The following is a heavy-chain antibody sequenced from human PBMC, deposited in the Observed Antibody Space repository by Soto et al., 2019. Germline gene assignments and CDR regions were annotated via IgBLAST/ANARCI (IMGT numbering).Heavy chain of an antibody. CDR1: GYTFTSYA. D-gene: IGHD3-3*02. Sequence: ASVKVSCKASGYTFTSYAMHWVRQAPGQRLEWMGWINAGNGNTKYSQKFQGRVAITRDTSASTAYMELSSLRSEDTAEYYCAILSPQIPENYYYGRDVGGKGPRVTFSS. V-gene: IGHV1-3*01. CDR3: AILSPQIPENYYYGRDV. CDR2: INAGNGNT. J-gene: IGHJ6*04.